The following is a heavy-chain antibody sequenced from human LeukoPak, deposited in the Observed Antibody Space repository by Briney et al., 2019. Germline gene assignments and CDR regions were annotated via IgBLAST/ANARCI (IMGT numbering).Heavy chain of an antibody. Sequence: GGSLRLSCAASGFTFSSSWMHWVRQAPGKGLVWVSRITRDGSSTSYADSVKGRFTTSRDNAKNTLYLQMDSLRDDDTAVYYCARDPGYESWSPFWGGMDVWGNGTTVIVSS. CDR3: ARDPGYESWSPFWGGMDV. CDR2: ITRDGSST. D-gene: IGHD3-16*01. V-gene: IGHV3-74*01. CDR1: GFTFSSSW. J-gene: IGHJ6*04.